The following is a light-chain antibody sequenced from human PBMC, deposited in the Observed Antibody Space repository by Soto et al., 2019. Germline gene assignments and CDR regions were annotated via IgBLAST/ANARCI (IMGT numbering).Light chain of an antibody. J-gene: IGKJ1*01. V-gene: IGKV3-20*01. CDR2: GAS. CDR3: QQYVHWPPGA. Sequence: EIVLTQSPGTLSLSPGERATLSCRASQSISSNYLAWYQQKPGQAPRLLIYGASSRATGIPDRFSGSGSGTDFTLTISRLEPEDSAVYYCQQYVHWPPGAFGQGTTVEIK. CDR1: QSISSNY.